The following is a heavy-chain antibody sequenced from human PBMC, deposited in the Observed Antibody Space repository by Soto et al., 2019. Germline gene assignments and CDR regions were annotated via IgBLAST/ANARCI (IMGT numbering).Heavy chain of an antibody. CDR1: GYTFTNYD. CDR2: MNPYSGNT. D-gene: IGHD2-15*01. V-gene: IGHV1-8*01. Sequence: ASVKVSCKASGYTFTNYDINWVRQATGQGPEWMGWMNPYSGNTDYAQNFQGRVTMTTDTSTSTAYMELRSLRSDDTAVYYCARDRDCSGGSCYRPGAFDIWGQGTMVTV. CDR3: ARDRDCSGGSCYRPGAFDI. J-gene: IGHJ3*02.